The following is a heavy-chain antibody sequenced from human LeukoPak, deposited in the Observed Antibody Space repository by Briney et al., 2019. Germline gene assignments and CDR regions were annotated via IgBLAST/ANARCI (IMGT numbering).Heavy chain of an antibody. J-gene: IGHJ4*02. Sequence: GRSLRPSCAAPGFTFSSYAMHWVRQAPGKGLEWVAVISYDGSNKYYADSVKGRFTISRDNSKNTLYLQMNSLRAEDTAVYYCARQYSGSYYNYFDYWGQGTLVTVSS. D-gene: IGHD1-26*01. CDR3: ARQYSGSYYNYFDY. V-gene: IGHV3-30-3*01. CDR1: GFTFSSYA. CDR2: ISYDGSNK.